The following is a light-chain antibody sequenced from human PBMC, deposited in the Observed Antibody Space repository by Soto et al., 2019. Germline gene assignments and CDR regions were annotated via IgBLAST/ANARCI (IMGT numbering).Light chain of an antibody. CDR1: RSNVGRHY. CDR3: AAWDDGLSAWV. Sequence: QSVLTQPPSASGTPGQRVTISCSGSRSNVGRHYVNWYRHVPGTAPKLLVYRNDQRPSGVPDGFSGSKSGTSASLAISGLRAENEADYTCAAWDDGLSAWVFGEGTKLTVL. CDR2: RND. V-gene: IGLV1-47*01. J-gene: IGLJ3*02.